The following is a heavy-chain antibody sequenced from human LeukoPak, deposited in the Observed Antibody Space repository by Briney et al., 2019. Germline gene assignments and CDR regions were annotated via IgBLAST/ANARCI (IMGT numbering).Heavy chain of an antibody. CDR2: VKSKTDGGTT. CDR1: GFTFSNAW. Sequence: AGSLRLSCAASGFTFSNAWMSWVRQAPAKGMGWVGRVKSKTDGGTTDYAAPVKGRFTISRDDSKNTLYLQMNSLKPEDTAVYYSTTAYSGSYLYYMDVWGKGTTATVSS. D-gene: IGHD1-26*01. CDR3: TTAYSGSYLYYMDV. V-gene: IGHV3-15*01. J-gene: IGHJ6*03.